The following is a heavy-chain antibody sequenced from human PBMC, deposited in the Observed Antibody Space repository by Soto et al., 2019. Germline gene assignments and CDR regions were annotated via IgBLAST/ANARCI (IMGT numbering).Heavy chain of an antibody. J-gene: IGHJ4*02. Sequence: SVKVSCKASGGTFSSYAISWVLQAPGQGLEWMGGIIPIFGTANYAQKFQGRVTITADESTSTAYMELSSLRSEDTAVYYCARDRSSPYCGGDCYSWDYWGQGTLVTVSS. V-gene: IGHV1-69*13. D-gene: IGHD2-21*02. CDR3: ARDRSSPYCGGDCYSWDY. CDR2: IIPIFGTA. CDR1: GGTFSSYA.